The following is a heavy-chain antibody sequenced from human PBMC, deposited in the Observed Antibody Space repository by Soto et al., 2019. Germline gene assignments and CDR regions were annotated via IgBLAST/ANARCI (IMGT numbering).Heavy chain of an antibody. V-gene: IGHV4-31*01. CDR2: IYYSGST. CDR3: ARGLRDYGMDV. J-gene: IGHJ6*02. D-gene: IGHD4-17*01. CDR1: GGSISSGGYY. Sequence: QVQLQESGPGLVKPSQTLSLTCTVSGGSISSGGYYWSWIRQHPGKGLEWIGYIYYSGSTYYNPSLKSPVTISVDTSKTQFPLKLRSVTGADTAVYYWARGLRDYGMDVWGQGTTVTVSS.